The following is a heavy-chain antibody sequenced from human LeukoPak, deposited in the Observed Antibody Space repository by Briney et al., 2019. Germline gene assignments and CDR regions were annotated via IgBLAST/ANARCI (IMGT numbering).Heavy chain of an antibody. V-gene: IGHV4-34*01. CDR1: GGSISSYY. J-gene: IGHJ4*02. CDR2: INHSGST. D-gene: IGHD3-3*01. Sequence: KTSETLSLTCTVSGGSISSYYWSWIRQPPGKGLEWIGEINHSGSTNYNPSLKSRVTISVDTSKNQFSLKLSSVTAADTAVYYCARRLLLLRYFDYWGQGTLVTVSS. CDR3: ARRLLLLRYFDY.